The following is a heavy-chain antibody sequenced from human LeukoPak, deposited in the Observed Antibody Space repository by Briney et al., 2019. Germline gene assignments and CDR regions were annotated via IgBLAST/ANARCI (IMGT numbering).Heavy chain of an antibody. CDR2: INPNSGAT. V-gene: IGHV1-2*02. D-gene: IGHD6-13*01. CDR1: GYTFTRYN. Sequence: GASVKVSRKVSGYTFTRYNFHWVRQAPGQGLEWMGWINPNSGATNYAQKFQGRVTLTSDTSTSTAYMEVNGLRSDDTAVYSCVRGGGTSWFDYWGQGTPVTVSS. CDR3: VRGGGTSWFDY. J-gene: IGHJ4*02.